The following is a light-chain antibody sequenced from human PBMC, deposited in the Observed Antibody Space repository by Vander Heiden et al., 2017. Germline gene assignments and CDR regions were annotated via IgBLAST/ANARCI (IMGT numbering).Light chain of an antibody. CDR2: DVS. Sequence: SALTQPRSVSGFPGQSGTIPCTGTSSDVGGYNYVSWHQQPPGKAPKRMIYDVSKRPSGVPDRFSGSKSGNTASLTISGLHTDDEADYYCCSYAGRYTVLFGGGTKLTVL. CDR3: CSYAGRYTVL. CDR1: SSDVGGYNY. J-gene: IGLJ2*01. V-gene: IGLV2-11*01.